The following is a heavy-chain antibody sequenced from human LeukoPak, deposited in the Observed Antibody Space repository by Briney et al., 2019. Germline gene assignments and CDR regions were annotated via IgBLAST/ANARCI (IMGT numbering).Heavy chain of an antibody. D-gene: IGHD5-18*01. Sequence: GGSLRLSCAASGFTFNTYTMNWVRQAPGKGLEWVSYISGSSGIIDYADSVRGRFTISGDNAKNSLYLQMNSLRAEDTAVYYCAKDRTAMARQYYFDYWGQGTLVTVSS. V-gene: IGHV3-48*01. CDR1: GFTFNTYT. J-gene: IGHJ4*02. CDR2: ISGSSGII. CDR3: AKDRTAMARQYYFDY.